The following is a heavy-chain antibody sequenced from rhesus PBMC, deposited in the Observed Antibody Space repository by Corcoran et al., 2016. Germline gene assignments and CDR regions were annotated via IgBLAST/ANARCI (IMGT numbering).Heavy chain of an antibody. V-gene: IGHV4-122*02. CDR3: ARAYSWTTPPGGYFEF. CDR1: GGSISSGYYY. Sequence: QVQLQESGPGLVKPSETLSLTCAVSGGSISSGYYYWSRIRQTPGKGLEWIGYSTYSGSTSYNPSLKSRVTISRDTSKNQFSLKLSSVTAADTAVYYCARAYSWTTPPGGYFEFWCQCSLVTVSS. CDR2: STYSGST. J-gene: IGHJ1*01. D-gene: IGHD1-1-1*01.